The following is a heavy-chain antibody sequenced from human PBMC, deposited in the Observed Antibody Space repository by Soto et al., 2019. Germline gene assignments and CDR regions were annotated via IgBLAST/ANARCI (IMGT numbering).Heavy chain of an antibody. CDR1: GYTFTSYY. CDR3: ARELSRAVADNRGPFDY. CDR2: INPSGGST. Sequence: GASVKVSCKASGYTFTSYYMHWVRQAPGQGLEWMGIINPSGGSTSYAQKFQGRVTMTRDTSTSTVYMELSSLRSEDTAMYYCARELSRAVADNRGPFDYWGQGTLVTVSS. J-gene: IGHJ4*02. D-gene: IGHD6-19*01. V-gene: IGHV1-46*03.